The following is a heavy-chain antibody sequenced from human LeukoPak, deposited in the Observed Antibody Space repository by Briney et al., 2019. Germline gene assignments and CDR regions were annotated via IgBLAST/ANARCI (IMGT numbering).Heavy chain of an antibody. J-gene: IGHJ4*02. V-gene: IGHV3-66*01. D-gene: IGHD3-10*01. CDR3: ARVTTSGSYKFDY. CDR2: IYGDGST. Sequence: GGSLRLSCAASGLTVSSNHMSWVRQAPGKGLEWISVIYGDGSTYYADSVKGRFTMSRDNSKNTVYLQMNSLRAEVTAVYYCARVTTSGSYKFDYWGQGTLVTVSS. CDR1: GLTVSSNH.